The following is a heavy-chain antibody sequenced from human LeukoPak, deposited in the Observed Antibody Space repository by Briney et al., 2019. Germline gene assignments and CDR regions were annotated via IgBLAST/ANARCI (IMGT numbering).Heavy chain of an antibody. V-gene: IGHV5-51*01. CDR2: IYPGDSAT. CDR1: GYSFTSYW. CDR3: ARFKGSYYFSFDY. J-gene: IGHJ4*02. Sequence: RGESLKISCKGSGYSFTSYWIGWVRQMPGKGLEWMGIIYPGDSATRYSPSFQGQVTISADKSISTAYLQWSSLKASDTAMYYCARFKGSYYFSFDYWGQGTLVTVSS. D-gene: IGHD1-26*01.